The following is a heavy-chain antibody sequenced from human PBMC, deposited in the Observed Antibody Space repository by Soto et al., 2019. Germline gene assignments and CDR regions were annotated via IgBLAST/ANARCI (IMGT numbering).Heavy chain of an antibody. CDR3: ARYYYGSGSYQDY. V-gene: IGHV4-30-4*01. CDR2: IYYSGST. D-gene: IGHD3-10*01. Sequence: PSETLSLTCTVSGGSISSGDYYWSWIRQPPGKGLEWIGYIYYSGSTYYNPSLKSRVTISVDTPNNQFSLKLTSVTAADTAVYYCARYYYGSGSYQDYWGQGTLVTVSS. CDR1: GGSISSGDYY. J-gene: IGHJ4*02.